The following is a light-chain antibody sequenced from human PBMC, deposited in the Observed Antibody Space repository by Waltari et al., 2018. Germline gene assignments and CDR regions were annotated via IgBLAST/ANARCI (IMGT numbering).Light chain of an antibody. CDR1: QTLNKY. Sequence: DIQMTQSPSSLSASVGDRVTIPCRASQTLNKYLNWYQQKPGKAPKVLISVVSYLHTGVPSRFSGSGSGTDFTLTISSLQPEDFATYYCQQSDSLPLTFGGGTK. J-gene: IGKJ4*01. CDR3: QQSDSLPLT. CDR2: VVS. V-gene: IGKV1-39*01.